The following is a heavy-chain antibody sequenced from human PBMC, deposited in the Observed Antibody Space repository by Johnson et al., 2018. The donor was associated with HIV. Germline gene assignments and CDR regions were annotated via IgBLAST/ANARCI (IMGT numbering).Heavy chain of an antibody. V-gene: IGHV3-30-3*02. D-gene: IGHD3-22*01. CDR3: AKSGSYYDSSAYHDACDI. Sequence: QVQLVESGGGVVQPGRSLRLSCAASGFIFSTYGMHWVRQAPGRGLEWVAIISYDGNNKDYADSVKGRFTISRDNSKNTLFLQMKSLRPEDTAVYYCAKSGSYYDSSAYHDACDIWGQGTMVTVSS. CDR2: ISYDGNNK. CDR1: GFIFSTYG. J-gene: IGHJ3*02.